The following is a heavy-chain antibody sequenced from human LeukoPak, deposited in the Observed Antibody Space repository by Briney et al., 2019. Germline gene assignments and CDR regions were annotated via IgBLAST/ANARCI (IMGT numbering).Heavy chain of an antibody. J-gene: IGHJ4*02. CDR2: INPNSGGT. CDR1: GYTFTGYY. V-gene: IGHV1-2*02. D-gene: IGHD3-22*01. CDR3: AFLDIYDGSGYYKGYFNY. Sequence: ASVKVSCKASGYTFTGYYMHWVRQAPGQGLEWMGWINPNSGGTNYAQKFQGRVTMTRDTSISTAYMELSRLRSDDTAVYYCAFLDIYDGSGYYKGYFNYWGQGTLVTVSS.